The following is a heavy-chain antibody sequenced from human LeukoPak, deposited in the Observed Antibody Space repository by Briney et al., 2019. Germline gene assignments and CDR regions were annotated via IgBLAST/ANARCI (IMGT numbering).Heavy chain of an antibody. Sequence: PSETLSLTCTVSGGSISSYYWSWIRQPPGKGLEWIGYIYYSGSTNYNPSLKSRVTMSVDTSKNQFSLKLSSVTAADTAVYYCARDYSSSPWYFDYWGQGTLVTVSS. V-gene: IGHV4-59*12. CDR3: ARDYSSSPWYFDY. CDR2: IYYSGST. CDR1: GGSISSYY. J-gene: IGHJ4*02. D-gene: IGHD6-13*01.